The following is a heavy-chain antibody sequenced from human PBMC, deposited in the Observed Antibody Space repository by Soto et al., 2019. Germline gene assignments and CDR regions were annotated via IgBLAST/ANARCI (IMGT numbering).Heavy chain of an antibody. CDR1: GGSFSGYY. CDR3: ARGPPSRVYRTYFDY. CDR2: INHSGST. V-gene: IGHV4-34*01. D-gene: IGHD6-13*01. Sequence: SETLSLTCAVYGGSFSGYYWSWIRQPPGKGLEWIGEINHSGSTNYNPSLKSRVTISVDTSKNQFSLKLSSVTAADTAVYYCARGPPSRVYRTYFDYWGQGTLVTVSS. J-gene: IGHJ4*02.